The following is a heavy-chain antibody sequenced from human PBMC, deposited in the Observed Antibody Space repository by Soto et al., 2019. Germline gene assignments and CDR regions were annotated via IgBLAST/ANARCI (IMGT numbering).Heavy chain of an antibody. Sequence: EVQLVESGGDLVKPGESLRLSCAASRFTFTNYNMNWVRQAPGKGLEWVSSISSGSDYIYYADSVEGRFTISRDNAKNSLYLQMNSLRAEDTAVYYCVRGGGYCSSTGCYAYFQHWGQGTLVTVSS. V-gene: IGHV3-21*01. CDR3: VRGGGYCSSTGCYAYFQH. D-gene: IGHD2-2*01. CDR1: RFTFTNYN. J-gene: IGHJ1*01. CDR2: ISSGSDYI.